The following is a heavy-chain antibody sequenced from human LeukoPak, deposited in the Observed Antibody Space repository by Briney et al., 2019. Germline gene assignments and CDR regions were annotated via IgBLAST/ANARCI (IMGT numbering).Heavy chain of an antibody. Sequence: PGGSLRLSCAASGFTFGSYSMNWVRQAPGKGLEWVSSISSSSSYIYYADSVKGRFTISRDNAKNSLYLQMNSLRAEDTAVYYCASGITGTTAYWGQGTLVTVSS. CDR3: ASGITGTTAY. V-gene: IGHV3-21*01. CDR2: ISSSSSYI. J-gene: IGHJ4*02. D-gene: IGHD1-7*01. CDR1: GFTFGSYS.